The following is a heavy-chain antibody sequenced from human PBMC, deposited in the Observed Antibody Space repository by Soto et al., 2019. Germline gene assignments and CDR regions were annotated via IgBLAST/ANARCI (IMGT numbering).Heavy chain of an antibody. CDR2: IKQDGSES. CDR3: ASARHIGP. V-gene: IGHV3-7*01. J-gene: IGHJ5*02. CDR1: GFTFSNYW. Sequence: GESLKISCAASGFTFSNYWMSWVRQAPGKGLEWVANIKQDGSESNYADSVKGRFTISRDNAGNSLYLQMTSLRAEDTAVYYCASARHIGPWGQGTLVTVSS. D-gene: IGHD2-21*01.